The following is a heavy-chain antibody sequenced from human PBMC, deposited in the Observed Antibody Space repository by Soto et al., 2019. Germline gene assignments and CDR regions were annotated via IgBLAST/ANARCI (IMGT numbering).Heavy chain of an antibody. CDR2: ISAYNGNT. J-gene: IGHJ4*01. V-gene: IGHV1-18*01. Sequence: QVQLVQSGAEVKRPGASVKVSCKASGYTFTSYAISWVRQAPGQGLEWMGWISAYNGNTNYAQKLQGRVTMTTDTTMSKAYIELMSLRSDDTAIYYYAIHSPPVDYGGHGTLVSVSS. CDR3: AIHSPPVDY. CDR1: GYTFTSYA.